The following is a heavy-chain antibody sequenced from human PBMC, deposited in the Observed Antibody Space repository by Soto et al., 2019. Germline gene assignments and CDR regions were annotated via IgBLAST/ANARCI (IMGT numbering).Heavy chain of an antibody. CDR2: IWYDGSNK. D-gene: IGHD6-6*01. Sequence: PGGSLRLSCAASGFTFSSYGMHWFRQAPGKGLEWVAVIWYDGSNKYYADSVKGRFTISRDNSKNTLYLQMNSLRAEDTAVYYCARDRTIAAPTGFDPWGQGXLVTVSS. CDR3: ARDRTIAAPTGFDP. CDR1: GFTFSSYG. V-gene: IGHV3-33*01. J-gene: IGHJ5*02.